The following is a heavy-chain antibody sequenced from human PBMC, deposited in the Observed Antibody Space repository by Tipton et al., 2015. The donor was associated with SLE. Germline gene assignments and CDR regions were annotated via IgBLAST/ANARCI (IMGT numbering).Heavy chain of an antibody. CDR2: IYYSGST. Sequence: TLSLTCTVSGGSISSSSYYWGWIRQPPGKGLEWIGSIYYSGSTYYNPSLKSRVTISVDTSKNQFSLKLSSVTAADTAVYYCARRGYSSGWYDYWGQGTLVTVSS. J-gene: IGHJ4*02. D-gene: IGHD6-19*01. CDR1: GGSISSSSYY. V-gene: IGHV4-39*01. CDR3: ARRGYSSGWYDY.